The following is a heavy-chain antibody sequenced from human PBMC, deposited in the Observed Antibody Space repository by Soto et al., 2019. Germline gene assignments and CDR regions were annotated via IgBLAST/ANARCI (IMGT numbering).Heavy chain of an antibody. Sequence: QVQLVQSGAEVKKPGSSVTVSCKTSGGTFSKDAINWVRQAPGQGLEWMGLLIPVFGSPIYAQKFQGRIRVSAEGSESTAFIDLSSLRAQDTAVYYCTTVLGYTVEPGKTRYYARDVWGQGTTVSVSS. CDR2: LIPVFGSP. CDR1: GGTFSKDA. D-gene: IGHD5-18*01. CDR3: TTVLGYTVEPGKTRYYARDV. V-gene: IGHV1-69*01. J-gene: IGHJ6*02.